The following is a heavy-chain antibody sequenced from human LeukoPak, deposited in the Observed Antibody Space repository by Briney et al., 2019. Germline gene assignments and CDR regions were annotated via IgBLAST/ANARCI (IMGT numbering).Heavy chain of an antibody. J-gene: IGHJ4*02. CDR3: ARENGYRYDY. V-gene: IGHV4-34*01. CDR1: GGSFSGYY. D-gene: IGHD5-18*01. CDR2: INHSGST. Sequence: PSETLSLTCAVYGGSFSGYYWSWIRQPPGKGLEWIGEINHSGSTNYNPSLKSPVTISVDTSKNQFSLQLSSVTAADTAVYYCARENGYRYDYWGQGTLVTVSS.